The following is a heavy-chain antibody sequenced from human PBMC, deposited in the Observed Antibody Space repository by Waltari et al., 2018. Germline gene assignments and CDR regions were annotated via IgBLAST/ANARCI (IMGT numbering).Heavy chain of an antibody. CDR1: GFTFSSYS. CDR3: ARDGAAAAGPFDY. J-gene: IGHJ4*02. Sequence: EVQLVESGGGLVQPGGSLRLSCAASGFTFSSYSMNWVRQAPGKGLEWVSYISSSSSTIYYADAVKGRFTISRDNAKNSLYLQMNSLRAEDTAVYYCARDGAAAAGPFDYWGQGTLVTVSS. V-gene: IGHV3-48*04. CDR2: ISSSSSTI. D-gene: IGHD6-13*01.